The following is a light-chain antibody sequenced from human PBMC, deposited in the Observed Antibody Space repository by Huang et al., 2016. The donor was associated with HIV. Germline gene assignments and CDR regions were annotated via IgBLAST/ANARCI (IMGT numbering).Light chain of an antibody. CDR1: QSVSVS. V-gene: IGKV3-11*01. Sequence: EIVLAQSPVTLSLSPGERATLACRASQSVSVSLAWYQQKAGQPPRLLIYNASNRATGIPARFSGSGAGTDFTLTISSLEPEDFAVYYCQQRSDWPPTFGRGTKVEIK. J-gene: IGKJ1*01. CDR2: NAS. CDR3: QQRSDWPPT.